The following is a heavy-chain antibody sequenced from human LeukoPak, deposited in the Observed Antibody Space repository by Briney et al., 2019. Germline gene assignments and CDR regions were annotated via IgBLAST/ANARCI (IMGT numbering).Heavy chain of an antibody. Sequence: PGGSLRLSCAASGFTFRSYAMSWVRQAPGKGLEWVSTISGSDASTYYADSVKGRFTISRDNSKNTLYLQMNSLRAEDTAVYYCAKGCGGSCYSDFDYWGQGTLVTVSS. D-gene: IGHD2-15*01. V-gene: IGHV3-23*01. CDR2: ISGSDAST. CDR1: GFTFRSYA. J-gene: IGHJ4*02. CDR3: AKGCGGSCYSDFDY.